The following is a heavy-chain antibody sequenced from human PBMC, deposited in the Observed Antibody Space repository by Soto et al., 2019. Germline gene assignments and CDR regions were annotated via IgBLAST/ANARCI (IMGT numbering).Heavy chain of an antibody. CDR1: GGSISSYY. D-gene: IGHD3-22*01. CDR3: ARHLLLYYYDSSGYYLRDAFDI. V-gene: IGHV4-59*08. CDR2: ISYGGST. J-gene: IGHJ3*02. Sequence: SETLSLTCTVSGGSISSYYWSWIRQPPGKGLEWIGYISYGGSTSYNPSLKSRVTISVDTSKNQFSLKLSSVTAADTAVYYCARHLLLYYYDSSGYYLRDAFDIWGQGTMVTVSS.